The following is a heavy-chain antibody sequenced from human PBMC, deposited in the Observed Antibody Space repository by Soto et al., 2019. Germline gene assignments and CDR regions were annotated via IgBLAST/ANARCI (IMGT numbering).Heavy chain of an antibody. D-gene: IGHD3-10*01. Sequence: SQTLSLTCAISGDSVSSNSAAWNWIRQPPSRGLEWLGRTYYRSKWYNDYAVSVKSRITINPDTSKNQFSLQLNSVTPEDTAVYYCATMVRGVIKPLDYFDYWGQGTLVTVSS. CDR1: GDSVSSNSAA. V-gene: IGHV6-1*01. J-gene: IGHJ4*02. CDR2: TYYRSKWYN. CDR3: ATMVRGVIKPLDYFDY.